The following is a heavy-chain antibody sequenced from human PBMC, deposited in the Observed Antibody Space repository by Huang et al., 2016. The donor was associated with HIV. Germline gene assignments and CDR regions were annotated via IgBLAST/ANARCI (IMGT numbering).Heavy chain of an antibody. CDR2: SYYSGNP. D-gene: IGHD6-13*01. J-gene: IGHJ4*02. CDR3: ANTIHTAAGQYYFEY. CDR1: GGAISSSTYY. V-gene: IGHV4-39*01. Sequence: QLQLQEWGPRLVKPSETLSLTCTVAGGAISSSTYYWSWIRQPPGKGQEWIGNSYYSGNPFYQPSFKTRGTISVDTPKSKFTLEVTSRTGADTAVYYCANTIHTAAGQYYFEYWGQGTLVTVSS.